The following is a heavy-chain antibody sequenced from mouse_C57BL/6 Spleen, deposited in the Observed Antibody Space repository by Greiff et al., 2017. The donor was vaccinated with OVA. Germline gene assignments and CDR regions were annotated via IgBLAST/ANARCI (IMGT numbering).Heavy chain of an antibody. CDR3: AVSYYYGSSYFFDY. V-gene: IGHV1-72*01. Sequence: QVQLQQPGAELVKPGASVKLSCKASGYTFPSYWMHWVKQRPGRGLEWIGRIDPTRGGTKSNEKFKSKATLTVDKPSSTAYMQLSSLTSEDSAVYYCAVSYYYGSSYFFDYWGQGTTLTVSS. CDR2: IDPTRGGT. D-gene: IGHD1-1*01. CDR1: GYTFPSYW. J-gene: IGHJ2*01.